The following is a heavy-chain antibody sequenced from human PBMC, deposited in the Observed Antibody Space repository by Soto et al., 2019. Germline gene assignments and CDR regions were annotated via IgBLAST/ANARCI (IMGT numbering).Heavy chain of an antibody. CDR2: ISSSSSVI. CDR3: ARDLSWGSNWYYYMDV. V-gene: IGHV3-48*01. J-gene: IGHJ6*03. D-gene: IGHD7-27*01. CDR1: GFILSDCA. Sequence: EVQLVESGGGLVQPGGSLRLSCATSGFILSDCAMNWVRQAPGKGLEWVSYISSSSSVIDYADSVKGRFTVSRDNARNLLYLQMKSLRAEDTAVYYCARDLSWGSNWYYYMDVWGKGTTVTVSS.